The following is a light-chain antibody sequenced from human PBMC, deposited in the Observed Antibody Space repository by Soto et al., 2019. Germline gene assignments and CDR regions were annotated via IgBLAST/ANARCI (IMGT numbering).Light chain of an antibody. V-gene: IGKV3-15*01. CDR1: QSVSSN. CDR3: QQYNNWPPWT. Sequence: EIVMTQSPATLSVSPGERATLSCTASQSVSSNLAWYQQKPGQAPRLLIYGASTRATGIPARFSGSWSGTEFTLTISSLQSEDFAVYYCQQYNNWPPWTFGQWTKVEIK. J-gene: IGKJ1*01. CDR2: GAS.